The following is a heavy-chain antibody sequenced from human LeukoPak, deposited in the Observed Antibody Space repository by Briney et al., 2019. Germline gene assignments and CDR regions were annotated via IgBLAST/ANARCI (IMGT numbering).Heavy chain of an antibody. V-gene: IGHV3-43*02. CDR1: GFTFDDYA. CDR2: ISGDGGST. Sequence: PGGSLRLSCAASGFTFDDYAMHWVRQAPGKGLEWVSLISGDGGSTDYADSVKGRFTISRDNSKNSLYLQMNSLRTEDTALYYCAKDIFRGALVGYYMDVWGKGTTVTVSS. CDR3: AKDIFRGALVGYYMDV. D-gene: IGHD2-8*02. J-gene: IGHJ6*03.